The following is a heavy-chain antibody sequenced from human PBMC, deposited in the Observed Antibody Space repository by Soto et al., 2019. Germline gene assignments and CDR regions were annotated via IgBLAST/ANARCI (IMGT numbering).Heavy chain of an antibody. CDR2: ISSNGGST. D-gene: IGHD2-2*01. V-gene: IGHV3-64D*08. J-gene: IGHJ4*02. CDR3: VKGCSSTSCYVLFDY. Sequence: GGSLRLSCSASGFTFSSYAMHWVRQAPGKGLEYVSAISSNGGSTYYADSVKGRFTISRDNSMNTLYLQMSSLRAEDTSVYYCVKGCSSTSCYVLFDYWGQGTLVTVSS. CDR1: GFTFSSYA.